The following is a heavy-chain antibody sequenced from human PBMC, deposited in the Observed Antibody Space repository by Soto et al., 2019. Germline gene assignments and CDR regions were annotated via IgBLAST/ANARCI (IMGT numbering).Heavy chain of an antibody. CDR1: GSTFTSYD. J-gene: IGHJ6*02. CDR3: AREKTGTTSMDV. V-gene: IGHV1-8*01. CDR2: MNPNSGNT. D-gene: IGHD1-1*01. Sequence: QVQLVQSGAEVKKPGASVKVSCKASGSTFTSYDINCVRQATGQGLEWMGWMNPNSGNTGNAQKFPGTVTITRNTSTSTAYMELSSLRAEEKAVYYCAREKTGTTSMDVWGQGTTVTVSS.